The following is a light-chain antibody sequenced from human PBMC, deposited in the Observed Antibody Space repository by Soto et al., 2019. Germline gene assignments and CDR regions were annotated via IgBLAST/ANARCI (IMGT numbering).Light chain of an antibody. CDR1: QRVISNY. Sequence: IVLTQSPGTLSLSPGERATLSCRASQRVISNYLAWYQQKPGQAPRLLIYGASSRATGIPDRFSGSGSGTDFTLSISRLEPEDFAVYYCHQYSISPFTFGPGTTVDI. CDR3: HQYSISPFT. CDR2: GAS. J-gene: IGKJ3*01. V-gene: IGKV3-20*01.